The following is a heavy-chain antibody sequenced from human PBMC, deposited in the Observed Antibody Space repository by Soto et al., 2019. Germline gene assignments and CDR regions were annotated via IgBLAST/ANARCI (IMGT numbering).Heavy chain of an antibody. D-gene: IGHD6-19*01. CDR2: ISFDGSNK. J-gene: IGHJ2*01. CDR3: AKASSQQWLVHYWYFDL. V-gene: IGHV3-30*18. CDR1: GFTFSNYV. Sequence: QVQLVESGGGVVQPGRSLRLSCAASGFTFSNYVMHWVRQAPGKGLEWVAVISFDGSNKYHVDSVKGRFTVSRDNSKNPVYLQMNSLRTEYTAVYYGAKASSQQWLVHYWYFDLWGRGTLVTVSS.